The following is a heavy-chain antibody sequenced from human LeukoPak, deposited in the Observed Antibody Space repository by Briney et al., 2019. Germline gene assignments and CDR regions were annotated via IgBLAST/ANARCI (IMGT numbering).Heavy chain of an antibody. CDR1: GGTLSSYA. D-gene: IGHD2-21*02. V-gene: IGHV1-69*13. CDR3: ARGALAYCGGDCYSRADY. Sequence: ASVKVSCKASGGTLSSYAISWVRQAPGQGLEWVGGIIPIFGTANYAQKFQGRVTITADESTSTAYMELSSLRSEDTAVYYCARGALAYCGGDCYSRADYWGQGTLVTVSS. J-gene: IGHJ4*02. CDR2: IIPIFGTA.